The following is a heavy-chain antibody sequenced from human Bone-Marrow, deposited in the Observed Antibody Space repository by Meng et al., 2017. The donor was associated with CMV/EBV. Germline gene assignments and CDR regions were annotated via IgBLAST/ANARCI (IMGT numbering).Heavy chain of an antibody. CDR3: ARSSSGPFDY. J-gene: IGHJ4*02. D-gene: IGHD6-6*01. CDR1: GFTFSSYE. CDR2: ISSTSSII. Sequence: GGSLRLSCAASGFTFSSYEMNWVRQAPGKGLEWVSYISSTSSIIYYADSVKGRFTISRDNAENSLYLQMNSLRAEDTAVYYCARSSSGPFDYWGQGTLVTVSS. V-gene: IGHV3-48*03.